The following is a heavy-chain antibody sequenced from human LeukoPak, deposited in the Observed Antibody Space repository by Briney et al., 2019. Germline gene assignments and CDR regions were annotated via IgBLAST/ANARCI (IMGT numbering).Heavy chain of an antibody. V-gene: IGHV3-23*01. J-gene: IGHJ4*02. D-gene: IGHD2-2*01. CDR1: GLPFSDYA. Sequence: GGSLRLSCAASGLPFSDYAMTWVRQTPGKGLEWVSVISGGGDSVDYADSMKGRFTISRDNSKNTLYLQMYSLRAEDTALYYCAKLACTGTICYANYWGQGTLVTVSS. CDR2: ISGGGDSV. CDR3: AKLACTGTICYANY.